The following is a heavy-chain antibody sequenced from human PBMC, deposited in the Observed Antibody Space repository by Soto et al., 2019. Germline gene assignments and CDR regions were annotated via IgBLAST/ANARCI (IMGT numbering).Heavy chain of an antibody. CDR3: ARDGVRGVINISGMDV. J-gene: IGHJ6*02. Sequence: PSETLFLTCAVSGGSLSSSNWWSWVRQPPGKGLKWIGEIYHSGSTNYNPSLKSRVTISVDKSKNQFSLKLSSVTAADTAVYYCARDGVRGVINISGMDVWGQGTTVTVSS. CDR2: IYHSGST. V-gene: IGHV4-4*02. CDR1: GGSLSSSNW. D-gene: IGHD3-10*01.